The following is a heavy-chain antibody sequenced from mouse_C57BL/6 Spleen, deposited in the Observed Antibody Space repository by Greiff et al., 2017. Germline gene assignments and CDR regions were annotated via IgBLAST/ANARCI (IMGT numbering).Heavy chain of an antibody. CDR2: ISNGGGST. V-gene: IGHV5-12*01. CDR3: ARSAYGSCYVDY. D-gene: IGHD1-1*01. J-gene: IGHJ2*01. Sequence: EVKLMESGGGLVQPGGSLKLSCAASGFTFSDYYMYWVRQTPEKRLEWVAYISNGGGSTYYPDTVKGRYTISRDNAKNTLYLQMSRLKSEDTAMYYCARSAYGSCYVDYWGQGTTLTVSS. CDR1: GFTFSDYY.